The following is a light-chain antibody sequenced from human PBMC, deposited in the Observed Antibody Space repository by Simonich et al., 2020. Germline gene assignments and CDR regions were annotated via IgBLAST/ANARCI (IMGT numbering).Light chain of an antibody. V-gene: IGLV3-27*01. CDR3: YSAADNNLV. CDR2: KDS. J-gene: IGLJ3*02. Sequence: SYELTQPSSVSVSPGQTARITCSGDLLAKKYARWFQQKPGQAPVLGSYKDSERPSGIPERFSGSSSGTTVTLTISGAQVEDEADYYCYSAADNNLVFGGGTKLTVL. CDR1: LLAKKY.